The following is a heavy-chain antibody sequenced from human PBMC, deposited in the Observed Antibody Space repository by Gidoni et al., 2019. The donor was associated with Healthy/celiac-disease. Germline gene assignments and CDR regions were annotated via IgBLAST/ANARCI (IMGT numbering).Heavy chain of an antibody. V-gene: IGHV7-4-1*02. CDR3: ATSPWWQWELLSFDY. J-gene: IGHJ4*02. D-gene: IGHD1-26*01. Sequence: QVQLVQSGSELKKPGASVKVSCKASGYTFTSYAMNWVRQAPGQGLEWMGCTNTNTGNPPYAQGFAVRFVFSLDTSVSTAYLQISSLKAEDTAVYYCATSPWWQWELLSFDYWGQGTLVTVSS. CDR1: GYTFTSYA. CDR2: TNTNTGNP.